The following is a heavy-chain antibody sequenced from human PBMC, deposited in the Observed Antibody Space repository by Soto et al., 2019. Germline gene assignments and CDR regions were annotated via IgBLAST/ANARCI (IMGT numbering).Heavy chain of an antibody. CDR3: AKGLNWFHP. CDR1: GFTFSSYG. CDR2: ISYDGSNK. Sequence: QVQLVESGGGVVQPGKSLRLSCAASGFTFSSYGMHWVRQAPGKGLEWVAVISYDGSNKYYADSVKGRFTISRDNSKNTLYLQMNSLSAEDTAVYYCAKGLNWFHPWGPGTLVTVST. V-gene: IGHV3-30*18. J-gene: IGHJ5*02.